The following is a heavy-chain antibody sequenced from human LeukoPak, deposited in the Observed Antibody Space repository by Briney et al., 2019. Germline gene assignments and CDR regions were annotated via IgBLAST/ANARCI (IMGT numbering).Heavy chain of an antibody. Sequence: GGSLRLSCAASGFTFSSYEMNWVRQAPGKGLEWVAFIRYDGSNKYYADSVKGRFTISRDNSKNTLYLQMNSLKTEDTAIYYCMSDLDNWGQGTLVTVSS. CDR2: IRYDGSNK. J-gene: IGHJ4*02. V-gene: IGHV3-30*02. CDR1: GFTFSSYE. CDR3: MSDLDN.